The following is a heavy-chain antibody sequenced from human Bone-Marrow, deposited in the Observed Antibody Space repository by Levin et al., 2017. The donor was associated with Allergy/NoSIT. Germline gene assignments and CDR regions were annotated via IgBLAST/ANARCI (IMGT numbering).Heavy chain of an antibody. V-gene: IGHV3-11*01. CDR2: ITGSGKTT. Sequence: GGSLRLSCAASGFFFSDSYMSWIRQAPGKGLEWLCYITGSGKTTHCSESLKGRFTVSRDNAEKSLSLQMKRLTAADTAIYYCAREKAGNYLVFESWGQGTLVTVSS. D-gene: IGHD1-26*01. CDR3: AREKAGNYLVFES. CDR1: GFFFSDSY. J-gene: IGHJ4*02.